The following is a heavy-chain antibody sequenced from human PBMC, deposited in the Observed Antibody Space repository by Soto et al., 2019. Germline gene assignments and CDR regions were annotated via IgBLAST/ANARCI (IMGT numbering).Heavy chain of an antibody. J-gene: IGHJ4*02. V-gene: IGHV3-73*02. CDR1: GFTFSGSA. D-gene: IGHD5-12*01. CDR2: IRSKANSYAT. CDR3: TSPDIVATIGGRF. Sequence: EVQLVESGGGLVQPGGSLKLSCAASGFTFSGSAMHWVRQASGKGLEWVGRIRSKANSYATAYAASVKGRFTISRDDSKTTAYLQMNSLKTEDTAVYYCTSPDIVATIGGRFWGQGTLVTVSS.